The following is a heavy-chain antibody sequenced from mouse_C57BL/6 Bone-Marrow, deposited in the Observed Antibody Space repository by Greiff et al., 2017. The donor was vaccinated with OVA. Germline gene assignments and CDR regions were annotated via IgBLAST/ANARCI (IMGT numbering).Heavy chain of an antibody. CDR2: ISDGGSYT. CDR3: ARDPHYYGSRGGLAY. CDR1: GFTFSSYA. Sequence: EVQLVESGGGLVKPGGSLKLSCAASGFTFSSYAMSWVRQTPEKRLEWVATISDGGSYTYYPDNVKGRFTISRDNAKNNLYLQMSHLKSEDTAMYYCARDPHYYGSRGGLAYWGQGTLVTVSA. J-gene: IGHJ3*01. D-gene: IGHD1-1*01. V-gene: IGHV5-4*01.